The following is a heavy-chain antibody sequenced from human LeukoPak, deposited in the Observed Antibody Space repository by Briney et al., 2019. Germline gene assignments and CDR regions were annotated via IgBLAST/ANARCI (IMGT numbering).Heavy chain of an antibody. CDR2: IYYSGST. V-gene: IGHV4-59*01. J-gene: IGHJ4*02. Sequence: SETLSLTCTVSGGSINNYYWSWIRQPPGKGLEWIGYIYYSGSTNYNPSLKSRVTISVDTSKNQFSLKLSSVTAADTAVYYCARGHDSSGYYGTPSYYFDYWGQGTLVTVSS. D-gene: IGHD3-22*01. CDR3: ARGHDSSGYYGTPSYYFDY. CDR1: GGSINNYY.